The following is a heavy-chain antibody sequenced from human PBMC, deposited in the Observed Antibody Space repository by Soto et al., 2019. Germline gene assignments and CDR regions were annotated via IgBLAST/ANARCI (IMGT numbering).Heavy chain of an antibody. CDR2: ISGSGGGT. J-gene: IGHJ4*02. CDR3: AKDRSYEPGQDSRPDN. Sequence: EVQLLESGGGLVQPGGSLRVSCAASGFTFSTYGMNWVRQAPGKGLEWVSGISGSGGGTYYAHSVKGRFTISRDNAKNTLDLQMNSLRAEDTAVYYCAKDRSYEPGQDSRPDNWGQGTLVTVSS. CDR1: GFTFSTYG. V-gene: IGHV3-23*01. D-gene: IGHD1-26*01.